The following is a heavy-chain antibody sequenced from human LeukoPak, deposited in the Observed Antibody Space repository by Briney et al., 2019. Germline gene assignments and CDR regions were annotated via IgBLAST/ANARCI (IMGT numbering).Heavy chain of an antibody. CDR2: IYPDDSDT. Sequence: GESLKISCKGSGYSFTTYWIGWVRQMPGKGLEWMGIIYPDDSDTRYSPSFQGQVTISADKSISTAYLQWSSLKASDTAMYCCARHNYSNFPFDYWGQGTLVTVSS. CDR1: GYSFTTYW. CDR3: ARHNYSNFPFDY. J-gene: IGHJ4*02. V-gene: IGHV5-51*01. D-gene: IGHD4-11*01.